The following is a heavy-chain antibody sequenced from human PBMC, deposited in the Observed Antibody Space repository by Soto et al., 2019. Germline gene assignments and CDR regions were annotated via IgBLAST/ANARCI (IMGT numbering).Heavy chain of an antibody. J-gene: IGHJ4*02. CDR1: GFTVRNNY. V-gene: IGHV3-66*01. Sequence: EVQLVESGGGLVQPGGSLRVSCAVTGFTVRNNYMSWVRQAPGTGLEWISVIYSGGSTYYVDSVKGRFTISRDNSNNTLYLQMDSLSAEDTAVYYCAGSWSGYGDFPYWGQGALVTVSS. CDR2: IYSGGST. D-gene: IGHD3-3*01. CDR3: AGSWSGYGDFPY.